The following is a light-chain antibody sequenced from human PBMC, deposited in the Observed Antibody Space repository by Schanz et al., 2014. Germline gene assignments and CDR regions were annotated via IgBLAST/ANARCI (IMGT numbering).Light chain of an antibody. CDR3: AAWDDSLNGQV. CDR1: SSDVGGYNY. CDR2: EVS. Sequence: QSALTQPRSVSGSPGQSVTISCTGTSSDVGGYNYVSWYQQHPGKAPKLMIYEVSKRPSGVPDRFSGSKSGNTASLAISGLQSEDEADYYCAAWDDSLNGQVFGGGTKLTVL. J-gene: IGLJ3*02. V-gene: IGLV2-11*01.